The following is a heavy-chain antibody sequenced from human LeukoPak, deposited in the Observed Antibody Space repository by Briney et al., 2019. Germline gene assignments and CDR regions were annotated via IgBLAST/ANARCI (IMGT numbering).Heavy chain of an antibody. J-gene: IGHJ5*02. CDR3: AKYRGEPWFDR. CDR2: ISGCGGRT. V-gene: IGHV3-23*01. Sequence: RGSLRLSCAASGFTFSIYAMTSVPQAPGKGLEWVSAISGCGGRTYYADAVTGRFTISRDNSRNTLSLQMNSLRAEDTAVYYCAKYRGEPWFDRWGQGTLVTVSS. CDR1: GFTFSIYA. D-gene: IGHD1-14*01.